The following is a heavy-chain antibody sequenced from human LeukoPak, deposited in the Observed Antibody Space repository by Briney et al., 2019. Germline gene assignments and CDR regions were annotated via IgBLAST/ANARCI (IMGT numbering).Heavy chain of an antibody. D-gene: IGHD6-13*01. CDR2: ISWNSCSI. V-gene: IGHV3-9*01. CDR3: AKDSLLFSGGSWPAYYFDY. Sequence: GGSLRLSCAASGFTFDDYAMHWVRQAPGKGLEWVSGISWNSCSIGYADSVKVLFTISRDNAKNSLYLQINSMRAEDTALYYCAKDSLLFSGGSWPAYYFDYWGQGTLVTVSS. J-gene: IGHJ4*02. CDR1: GFTFDDYA.